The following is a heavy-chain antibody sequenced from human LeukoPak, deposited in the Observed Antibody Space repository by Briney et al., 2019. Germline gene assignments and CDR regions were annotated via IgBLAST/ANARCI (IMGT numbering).Heavy chain of an antibody. D-gene: IGHD2-21*01. V-gene: IGHV4-4*07. Sequence: SETLSLTCTVSGGSISSYYWSWIQQPAGKGLEWIGRIYTSGSTNYNPSLKSRVTTSVDTSKNQFSLKLSSVTAADTAVYYCARGFTNKARVVNWFDPWGQGTLVTVSS. J-gene: IGHJ5*02. CDR2: IYTSGST. CDR1: GGSISSYY. CDR3: ARGFTNKARVVNWFDP.